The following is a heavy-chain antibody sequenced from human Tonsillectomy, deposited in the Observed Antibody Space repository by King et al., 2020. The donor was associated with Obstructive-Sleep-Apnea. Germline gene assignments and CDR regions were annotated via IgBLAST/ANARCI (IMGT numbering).Heavy chain of an antibody. D-gene: IGHD2-2*01. V-gene: IGHV1-69*01. CDR1: GGTFSSYA. CDR2: IIPIFGTA. CDR3: AVEGGKDCSSTSCFDGWFDP. Sequence: QLVQSGAEVKKPGSSVKVSCKASGGTFSSYAISWVRQAPGQGLEWMGGIIPIFGTANYAQKFQGRVTITADESTSTAYMALSSLRSEDTAVYYCAVEGGKDCSSTSCFDGWFDPWGQGTLVTVSS. J-gene: IGHJ5*02.